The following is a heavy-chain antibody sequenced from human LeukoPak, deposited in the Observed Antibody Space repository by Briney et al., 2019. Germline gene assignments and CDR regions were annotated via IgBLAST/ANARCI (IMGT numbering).Heavy chain of an antibody. V-gene: IGHV4-39*01. Sequence: PSATLSLTCTVSGGSISSSSYYWGWIRQPPGKGREWIGSIYYSGSTYYNPSLKSRVTISVDTSKNQFSLKLSSVTAADTAVYYCARPPWFDPWGQGTLVTVSS. CDR2: IYYSGST. CDR3: ARPPWFDP. J-gene: IGHJ5*02. CDR1: GGSISSSSYY.